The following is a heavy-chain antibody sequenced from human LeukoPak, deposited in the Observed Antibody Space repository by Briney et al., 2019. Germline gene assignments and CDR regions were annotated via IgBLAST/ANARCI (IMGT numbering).Heavy chain of an antibody. CDR1: GITLSNYW. J-gene: IGHJ5*02. CDR2: IKTDGSYT. CDR3: ARLGAPYDKDEYR. D-gene: IGHD3-16*01. Sequence: GGSLRLSCTASGITLSNYWMHWVRQAPGKGPVWVSGIKTDGSYTTHADSVRGRFTISRDNAKNTVSLQMNSLRVEDTAMYYCARLGAPYDKDEYRWGQGALVTVSS. V-gene: IGHV3-74*03.